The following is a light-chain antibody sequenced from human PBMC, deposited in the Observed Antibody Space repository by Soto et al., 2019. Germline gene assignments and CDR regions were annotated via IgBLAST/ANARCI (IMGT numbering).Light chain of an antibody. CDR2: AAS. V-gene: IGKV1-39*01. CDR3: QQSYSLPRT. CDR1: QSMSTY. J-gene: IGKJ1*01. Sequence: DIQMTQSPSSLSASVGDRVTITCRASQSMSTYLNWYQQRPGKAPKLLIYAASSLQSGVPSRFSGSGSETDFTRTISSLQPEDFATYYCQQSYSLPRTFGQGTKVDIK.